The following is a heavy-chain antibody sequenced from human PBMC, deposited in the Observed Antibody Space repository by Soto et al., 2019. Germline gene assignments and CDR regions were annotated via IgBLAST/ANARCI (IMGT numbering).Heavy chain of an antibody. CDR3: ARGPHDYGDYKEADY. CDR2: ISSSSSYI. J-gene: IGHJ4*02. Sequence: RRLSCVASGFTFSSYSMNWVRQAPGKGLEWVSSISSSSSYIYYADSVKGRFTISRDNAKNSLYLQMNSLRAEDTAVYYCARGPHDYGDYKEADYWGQGTLVTVSS. V-gene: IGHV3-21*01. D-gene: IGHD4-17*01. CDR1: GFTFSSYS.